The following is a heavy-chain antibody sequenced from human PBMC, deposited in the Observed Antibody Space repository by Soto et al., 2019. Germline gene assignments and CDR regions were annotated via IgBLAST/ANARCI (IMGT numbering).Heavy chain of an antibody. V-gene: IGHV4-61*01. Sequence: QVQLQESGPGLVKPSETLSLICTVSGGSISGSISNFYWSWIRQPPWKVLEWIGHIFYSGTTHYNPSLKSRVSIAVDTSKTQFSRKLSSVTAVDTAVYYFARKGPTRYNYYGRDVWGQGATVTVS. CDR2: IFYSGTT. CDR1: GGSISGSISNFY. CDR3: ARKGPTRYNYYGRDV. J-gene: IGHJ6*02. D-gene: IGHD5-12*01.